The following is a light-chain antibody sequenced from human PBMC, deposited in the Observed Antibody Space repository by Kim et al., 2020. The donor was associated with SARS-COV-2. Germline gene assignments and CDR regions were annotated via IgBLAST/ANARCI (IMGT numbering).Light chain of an antibody. Sequence: IGNFLAWYQEKPGKAPKSLIYSASILQSGVPSKFRGSGSGTDFTLTISSLQPEDFATYYCQHYNGFPFIFGGGTKVDIK. CDR3: QHYNGFPFI. J-gene: IGKJ4*01. CDR1: IGNF. CDR2: SAS. V-gene: IGKV1-16*02.